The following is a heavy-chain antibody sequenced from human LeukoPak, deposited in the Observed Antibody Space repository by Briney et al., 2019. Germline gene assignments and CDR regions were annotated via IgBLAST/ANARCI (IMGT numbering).Heavy chain of an antibody. D-gene: IGHD3-22*01. J-gene: IGHJ5*02. V-gene: IGHV4-39*07. CDR3: AINVGGYYDSSGYPNWFDP. CDR2: IYYSGST. CDR1: GGSISSSSYY. Sequence: KPSETLSLTCTVSGGSISSSSYYWGWIRQPPGKGLEWIGSIYYSGSTYYNPSLKSRVTISVDTSKNQFSLKLSSVTAADTAVYYCAINVGGYYDSSGYPNWFDPWGQGTLVTVSS.